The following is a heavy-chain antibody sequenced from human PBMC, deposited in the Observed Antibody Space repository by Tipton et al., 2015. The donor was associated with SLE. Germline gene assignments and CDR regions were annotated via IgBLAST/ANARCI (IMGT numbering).Heavy chain of an antibody. V-gene: IGHV4-59*01. D-gene: IGHD4-17*01. J-gene: IGHJ1*01. Sequence: TLSLTCTASGGSISSYYWSWIRQPPGKGLEWIGYIYYSGSTNYNPSLKSRVTISVDTSKNQFSLKLSSVTAADTAVYYCARDADGDYQDRRNEYFQHWGQGTLVTVSS. CDR2: IYYSGST. CDR3: ARDADGDYQDRRNEYFQH. CDR1: GGSISSYY.